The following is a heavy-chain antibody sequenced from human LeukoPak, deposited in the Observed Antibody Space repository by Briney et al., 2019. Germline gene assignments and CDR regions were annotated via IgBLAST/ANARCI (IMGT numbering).Heavy chain of an antibody. J-gene: IGHJ6*04. V-gene: IGHV5-10-1*01. CDR1: GCRFTSYW. CDR2: IDPSDSYT. CDR3: ARRGYCSSTSCYYYGMDV. D-gene: IGHD2-2*01. Sequence: GGSLQTSFKGSGCRFTSYWIRWVRQMPGKGRGWMGRIDPSDSYTNYSPSFQGHVTISADKSIRTAYLQLSSLKASDTAMYYCARRGYCSSTSCYYYGMDVWGKGTTVTVSS.